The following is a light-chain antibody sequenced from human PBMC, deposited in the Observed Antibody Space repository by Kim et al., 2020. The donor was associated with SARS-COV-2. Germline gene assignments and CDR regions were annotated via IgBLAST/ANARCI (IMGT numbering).Light chain of an antibody. CDR3: QQYHMAPRT. Sequence: EIVLTQSPGTLSLSPGERATLSCRASQTVVSNYLAWYQQKPGQAPRLLIYGASSRATGIPDKFSGSGSGTDFTLTITRLEPEDSAVYYCQQYHMAPRTFGERTKVDIK. CDR1: QTVVSNY. V-gene: IGKV3-20*01. CDR2: GAS. J-gene: IGKJ1*01.